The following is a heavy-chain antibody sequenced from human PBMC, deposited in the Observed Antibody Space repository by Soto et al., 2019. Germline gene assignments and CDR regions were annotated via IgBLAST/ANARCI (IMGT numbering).Heavy chain of an antibody. D-gene: IGHD2-15*01. CDR3: ARDYCTGVSCPHDY. V-gene: IGHV1-69*06. Sequence: QVQLVQSGAEVKKTGSSVKVSCKASGGTFSSYAISWVRQAPGQGLEWMGGIIPIFGTANYAQKFQGRVTITADKSTSTAYMELSSLRSEDTAMYYCARDYCTGVSCPHDYWGQGTLVTVSS. J-gene: IGHJ4*02. CDR2: IIPIFGTA. CDR1: GGTFSSYA.